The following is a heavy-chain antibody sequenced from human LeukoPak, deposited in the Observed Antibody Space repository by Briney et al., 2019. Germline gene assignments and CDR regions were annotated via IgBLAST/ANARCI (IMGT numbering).Heavy chain of an antibody. J-gene: IGHJ4*02. D-gene: IGHD2-2*03. CDR3: ARVDPKAPGDYS. CDR2: INEDGSEP. Sequence: GGSLRLSCAASEFTFSSYWMSWVRQAPGKGLAWVANINEDGSEPYYVDSVKGRFTISRDNAKNSLYLQMNSLRAEDTAVYYCARVDPKAPGDYSWGRGTLVTVSS. CDR1: EFTFSSYW. V-gene: IGHV3-7*05.